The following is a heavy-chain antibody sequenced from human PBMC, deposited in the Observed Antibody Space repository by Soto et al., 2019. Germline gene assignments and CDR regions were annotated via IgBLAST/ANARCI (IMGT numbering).Heavy chain of an antibody. CDR3: ASGRYGDY. Sequence: QVHLVQSGAEVKKPGASVKVSCKGSGYAFTSYGITWVRQAPGQGLEWMGWISAHNGNTNYAQKTQGRVTVTRDTPTSTAYMELRGLRSGDTAVYYCASGRYGDYWGEGAVVTVSP. D-gene: IGHD1-26*01. J-gene: IGHJ4*02. V-gene: IGHV1-18*01. CDR2: ISAHNGNT. CDR1: GYAFTSYG.